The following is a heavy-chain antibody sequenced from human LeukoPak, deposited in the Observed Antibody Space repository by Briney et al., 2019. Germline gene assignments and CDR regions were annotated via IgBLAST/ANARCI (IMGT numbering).Heavy chain of an antibody. D-gene: IGHD2-8*01. J-gene: IGHJ4*02. V-gene: IGHV1-69*04. CDR1: GGTFSNYG. CDR2: IIPMLGLT. CDR3: ARWAGHCTSAACPYYLDF. Sequence: SVKVSCKTSGGTFSNYGINWVRQAPGHGLEWMGGIIPMLGLTNYAQDLQGRVTITADKSTSTAYMELSSLRSDDTAVYYCARWAGHCTSAACPYYLDFWGQGTLVTVSS.